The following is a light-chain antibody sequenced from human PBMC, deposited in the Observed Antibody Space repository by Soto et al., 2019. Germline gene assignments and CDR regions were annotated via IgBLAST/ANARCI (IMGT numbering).Light chain of an antibody. CDR3: EQYSRFLRT. Sequence: EIVLTQSPGALSLSPGERVTLSCGARQSVSSSYLAWYQQKPGQAPRLLISGASTRATGIPDRFSVSESGTDVTVPISRLEPEDFSVYDCEQYSRFLRTFCQGIMGEGK. CDR1: QSVSSSY. CDR2: GAS. V-gene: IGKV3-20*01. J-gene: IGKJ1*01.